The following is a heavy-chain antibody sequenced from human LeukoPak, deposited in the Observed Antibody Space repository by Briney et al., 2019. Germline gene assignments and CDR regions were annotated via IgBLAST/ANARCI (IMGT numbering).Heavy chain of an antibody. CDR3: AKDRPDLVRNYMDV. Sequence: PGGSLRLSCAASGFTFSSYGMHWVRQAPGKGLEWVAFIRYDGSNKYYADSVKGRFTISRDNSKNTLYLQMNSLRAEDTAVYYCAKDRPDLVRNYMDVWGKGTTVTVSS. J-gene: IGHJ6*03. CDR1: GFTFSSYG. CDR2: IRYDGSNK. V-gene: IGHV3-30*02. D-gene: IGHD3-10*01.